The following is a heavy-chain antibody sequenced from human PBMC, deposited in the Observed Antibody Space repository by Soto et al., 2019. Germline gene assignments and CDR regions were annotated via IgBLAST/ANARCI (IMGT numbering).Heavy chain of an antibody. J-gene: IGHJ6*04. Sequence: GPSVKVSFKVSGYTLTELSMHWVRQAPGKGLEWMGGFDPEDGETIYAQKFQGRVTMTEDTSTDTAYMELSSLRSEDTAVYYCAAHGGGSGWSGSYGMEVWGEGTTVTVSS. V-gene: IGHV1-24*01. CDR2: FDPEDGET. D-gene: IGHD6-19*01. CDR1: GYTLTELS. CDR3: AAHGGGSGWSGSYGMEV.